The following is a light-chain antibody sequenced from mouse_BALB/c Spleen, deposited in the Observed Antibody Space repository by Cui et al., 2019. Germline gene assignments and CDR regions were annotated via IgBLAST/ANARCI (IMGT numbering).Light chain of an antibody. CDR2: AAT. CDR1: ENIYSN. Sequence: DIQMTQSPASLSVSVGETVTITCRASENIYSNLAWYQQKQGKSPQLLVYAATNLADGVPSRFSGSGSGTRYSLKINSLQSEDFGSYYCQHFWGTPWTFGGGTKLEIK. CDR3: QHFWGTPWT. V-gene: IGKV12-46*01. J-gene: IGKJ1*01.